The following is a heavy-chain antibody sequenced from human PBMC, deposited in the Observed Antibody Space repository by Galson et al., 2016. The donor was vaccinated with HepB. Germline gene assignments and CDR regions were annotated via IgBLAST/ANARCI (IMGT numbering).Heavy chain of an antibody. V-gene: IGHV3-23*01. D-gene: IGHD2-15*01. J-gene: IGHJ3*02. CDR2: LTSSGGST. Sequence: SLRLSCAASGFTFSSYSMDWVRQAPGKGLEWVSSLTSSGGSTHYTDSVKGRFTISRDTSKNTLYLHMNSLRADDTALYFCARIPPGCSAFGFDIWGQGTTVTVSS. CDR1: GFTFSSYS. CDR3: ARIPPGCSAFGFDI.